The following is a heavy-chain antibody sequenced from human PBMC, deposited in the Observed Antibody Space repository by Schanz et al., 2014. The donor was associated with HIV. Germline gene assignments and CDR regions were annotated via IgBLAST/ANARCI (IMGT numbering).Heavy chain of an antibody. CDR3: AKALGGSPEDY. V-gene: IGHV3-23*01. Sequence: VQLMESGGGVVQPGRSLRLSCAASGFTFDTSAMTWVRQAPGRGLEWVSAISGSTGSRTYYAESVKGRFAISRDNSKNTLYLQMNSLRAEDTAVYFCAKALGGSPEDYWGQGTLVTVSS. J-gene: IGHJ4*02. D-gene: IGHD1-26*01. CDR2: ISGSTGSRT. CDR1: GFTFDTSA.